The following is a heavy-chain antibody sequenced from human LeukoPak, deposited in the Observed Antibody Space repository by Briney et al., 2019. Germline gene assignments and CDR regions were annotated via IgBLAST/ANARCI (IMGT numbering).Heavy chain of an antibody. J-gene: IGHJ4*02. CDR3: ARNEHYDSWSGYLGYFDY. CDR1: GYSLTKLC. CDR2: FDPEDGET. Sequence: ASVKVSCKVSGYSLTKLCMHWVRQAPGKGLEWMGNFDPEDGETIYAQKFQGRVTMTEDTSTDTAYMELNSLTSEDTAVYYCARNEHYDSWSGYLGYFDYWGQGTLVTVSS. D-gene: IGHD3-3*01. V-gene: IGHV1-24*01.